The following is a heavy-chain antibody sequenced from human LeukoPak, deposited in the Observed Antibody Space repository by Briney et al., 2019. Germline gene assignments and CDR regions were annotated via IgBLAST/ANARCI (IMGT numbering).Heavy chain of an antibody. CDR2: IYHSGST. Sequence: PSGTLSLTCAVSGGSISSSNWWSWVRQPPGKGLEWIGEIYHSGSTNYNPSLKSRVTISVDKSKNQFSLKLSSVTAADTAVYYCARSQGATTSHYYYYYMDVWGKGTTVTVSS. CDR3: ARSQGATTSHYYYYYMDV. J-gene: IGHJ6*03. CDR1: GGSISSSNW. D-gene: IGHD1-26*01. V-gene: IGHV4-4*02.